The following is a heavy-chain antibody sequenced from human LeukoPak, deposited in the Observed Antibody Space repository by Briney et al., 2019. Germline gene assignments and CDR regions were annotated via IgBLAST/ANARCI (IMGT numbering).Heavy chain of an antibody. CDR3: ARGGIAVAGTPFY. CDR2: ISGGST. J-gene: IGHJ4*02. Sequence: PGGSLRLSCAASGFTVSSNEMSWVRQAPGKGLEWVSSISGGSTYYSDSRKGRFTISRDNSKNTLHLQMNSLRAEDTAVYYCARGGIAVAGTPFYWGQGTLVTVSS. V-gene: IGHV3-38-3*01. CDR1: GFTVSSNE. D-gene: IGHD6-19*01.